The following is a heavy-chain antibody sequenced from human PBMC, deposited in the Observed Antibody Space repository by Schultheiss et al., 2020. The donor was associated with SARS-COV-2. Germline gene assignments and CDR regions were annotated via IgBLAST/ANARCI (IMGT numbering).Heavy chain of an antibody. V-gene: IGHV3-73*01. D-gene: IGHD2-21*02. J-gene: IGHJ5*02. Sequence: GGSLRLSCTASGFTFSNAWMSWVRQAPGKGLEWVGRIRSKANSYATAYAASVKGRFTISRDDSKNTAYLQMNSLKTEDTAVYYCSRAPYCGGNCGNWFDPWGQGSLVTVSS. CDR3: SRAPYCGGNCGNWFDP. CDR2: IRSKANSYAT. CDR1: GFTFSNAW.